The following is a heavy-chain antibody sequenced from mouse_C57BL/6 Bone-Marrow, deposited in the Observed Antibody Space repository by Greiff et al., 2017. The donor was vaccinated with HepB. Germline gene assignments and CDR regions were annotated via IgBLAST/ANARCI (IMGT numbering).Heavy chain of an antibody. CDR1: GYTFTSYW. J-gene: IGHJ3*01. D-gene: IGHD1-1*01. CDR2: IDPNSGGT. V-gene: IGHV1-72*01. Sequence: QVQLQQPGAELVKPGASVKLSCKASGYTFTSYWMHWVKQRPGRGLEWIGSIDPNSGGTKYNEKFKSKATLTVDKSSSTAYMQLSSLTSEDSAVYYCARGQYYYPFAYWGQGTLVTVSA. CDR3: ARGQYYYPFAY.